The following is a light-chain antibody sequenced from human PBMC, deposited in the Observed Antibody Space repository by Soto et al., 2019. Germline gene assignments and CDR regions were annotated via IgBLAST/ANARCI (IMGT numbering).Light chain of an antibody. V-gene: IGLV1-47*01. J-gene: IGLJ3*02. CDR1: SSNIGSNF. CDR2: RND. Sequence: QSVLTRPPSVSGTPGQRVTISCSGSSSNIGSNFVYWYQQLPGTAPKVLIYRNDQRPSGVPDRFSASKSGTSASLAISGLRSEDEADYYCATWDDSLSGSWVFGGGTKVTVL. CDR3: ATWDDSLSGSWV.